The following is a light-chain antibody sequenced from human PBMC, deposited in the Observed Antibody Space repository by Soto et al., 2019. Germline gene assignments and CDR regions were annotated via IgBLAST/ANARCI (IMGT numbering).Light chain of an antibody. CDR1: STDVGFYNY. CDR2: DVN. CDR3: SSYTTISILV. Sequence: QSALTQPASVSGSPGQSVTISCTGTSTDVGFYNYVSWYQQHPGKVPKLIIYDVNNRPSGVSNRFSGSKSGNTASLTISGLQAEDEADYYCSSYTTISILVFGGGTKLTVL. V-gene: IGLV2-14*03. J-gene: IGLJ2*01.